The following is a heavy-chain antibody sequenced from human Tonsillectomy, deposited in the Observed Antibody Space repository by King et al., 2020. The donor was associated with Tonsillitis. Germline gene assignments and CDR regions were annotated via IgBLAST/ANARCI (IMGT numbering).Heavy chain of an antibody. D-gene: IGHD3-10*01. CDR2: IYYSGST. CDR3: ARHRGYGSGSYYDPDAFDI. CDR1: GGSISSYY. V-gene: IGHV4-59*08. Sequence: VQLQESGPGLVKPSETLSLTCTVSGGSISSYYWSWIRQPPGKGLEWIGYIYYSGSTNYNPSLKSRVTISVDTSKNQFSLKLSSVTAADTAVYYCARHRGYGSGSYYDPDAFDIWGQGTMVTVSS. J-gene: IGHJ3*02.